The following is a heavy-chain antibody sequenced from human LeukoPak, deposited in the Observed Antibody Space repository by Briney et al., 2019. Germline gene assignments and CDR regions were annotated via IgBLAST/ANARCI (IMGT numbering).Heavy chain of an antibody. J-gene: IGHJ4*02. Sequence: PSETLSLTCTVSGGSISSYYWSWIRQPPGKGLEWIGYIYYSGSTNYNPSLKSRVTISVDTSKNQFSLKLSSVTAADTAVYYCARVLVRTAMEWGGYFDYWGQGTLVTVSS. CDR2: IYYSGST. CDR3: ARVLVRTAMEWGGYFDY. CDR1: GGSISSYY. V-gene: IGHV4-59*01. D-gene: IGHD5-18*01.